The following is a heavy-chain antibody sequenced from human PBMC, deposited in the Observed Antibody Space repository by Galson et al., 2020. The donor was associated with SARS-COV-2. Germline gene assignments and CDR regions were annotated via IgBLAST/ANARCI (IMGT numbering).Heavy chain of an antibody. Sequence: ETSETLSLTCTVSGGSISSYYWSWIRQPPGKGLEWIGYIYYSGSTTYNPSLKSRVTISVDTAKNQFSLKLSSVTAADTAVYYCARHQSRYYYYGMDVWGQGTTVTVSS. CDR3: ARHQSRYYYYGMDV. CDR2: IYYSGST. V-gene: IGHV4-59*08. J-gene: IGHJ6*02. CDR1: GGSISSYY. D-gene: IGHD6-6*01.